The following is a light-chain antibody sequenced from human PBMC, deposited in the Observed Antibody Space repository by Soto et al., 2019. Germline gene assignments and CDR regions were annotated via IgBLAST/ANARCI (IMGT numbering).Light chain of an antibody. CDR1: QSVGSG. V-gene: IGKV1-5*03. J-gene: IGKJ1*01. CDR2: RAS. CDR3: QQYNTWPVT. Sequence: IHMPQDLCSRRRCEIDRVTXTCRASQSVGSGLAWYQQKPGQAHRLLIYRASNLASGVPARFSGRGSGTEFTLTISSLQSEDFAIYYCQQYNTWPVTFGQGTKVDLK.